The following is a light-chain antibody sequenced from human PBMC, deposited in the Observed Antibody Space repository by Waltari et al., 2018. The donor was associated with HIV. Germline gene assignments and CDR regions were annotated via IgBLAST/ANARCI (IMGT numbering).Light chain of an antibody. Sequence: QSVLTQPPSASGTPGQRVTISCSGRRSNIGSNPVSWYQQLPGTAPKLLISDNNQRPSGVPDRFSGSKSGTSASLAISGLQSEDEGDYYCAAWDDNLDGLFGGGTKLTV. CDR2: DNN. CDR1: RSNIGSNP. CDR3: AAWDDNLDGL. J-gene: IGLJ2*01. V-gene: IGLV1-44*01.